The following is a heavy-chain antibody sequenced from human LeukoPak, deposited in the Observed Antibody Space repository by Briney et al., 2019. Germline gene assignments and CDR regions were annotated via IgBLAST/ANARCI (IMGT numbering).Heavy chain of an antibody. CDR3: AREVAYYYDSSGYSRAIWFDP. V-gene: IGHV4-61*02. D-gene: IGHD3-22*01. CDR1: GGSISSGSYY. CDR2: IYTSGST. J-gene: IGHJ5*02. Sequence: KPSETLSLTCTVSGGSISSGSYYWSWIRQPAGKGLEWIGRIYTSGSTNYNPSLKSRVTISVDTSKNQFSLKLSSVTAADTAVYYCAREVAYYYDSSGYSRAIWFDPWGQGTLVTVSS.